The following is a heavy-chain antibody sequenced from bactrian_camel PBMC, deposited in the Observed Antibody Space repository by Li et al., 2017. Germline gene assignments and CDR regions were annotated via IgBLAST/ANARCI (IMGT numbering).Heavy chain of an antibody. J-gene: IGHJ4*01. D-gene: IGHD6*01. Sequence: VQLVESGGGSVQAGGSLILSCVVSGYTYSSHLMGWFRQAPGKEREGVAAIYTADTTYYADSVKGRFTISRDNAKNTLYLQMSSLEAEDTAMYYCAAGFRGGGSWFMAYYYNYWGQGTQVTVS. CDR2: IYTADTT. V-gene: IGHV3S55*01. CDR3: AAGFRGGGSWFMAYYYNY. CDR1: GYTYSSHL.